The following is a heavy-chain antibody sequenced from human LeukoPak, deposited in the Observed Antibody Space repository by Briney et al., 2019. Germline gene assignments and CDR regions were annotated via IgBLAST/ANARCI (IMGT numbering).Heavy chain of an antibody. D-gene: IGHD2-15*01. CDR3: ARRGRVVYYYGMDV. CDR1: GYTFTSYG. CDR2: ISAYNGNT. Sequence: ASVKVSCKASGYTFTSYGISWVRQAPGQGLEWMGWISAYNGNTNYAQKLQGRVTMTTDTSTSAAYMELRSLRSDDTAVYYCARRGRVVYYYGMDVWGQGTTVTVSS. J-gene: IGHJ6*02. V-gene: IGHV1-18*01.